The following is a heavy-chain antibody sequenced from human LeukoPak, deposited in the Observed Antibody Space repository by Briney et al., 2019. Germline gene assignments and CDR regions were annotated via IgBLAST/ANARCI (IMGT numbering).Heavy chain of an antibody. Sequence: GGSLRLSCAASGFTFSSYWMSWVRQAPGKGLEWVANIKQDGSEKYYVDSVKGRFTISRDNAKNSLYLQMNSLRAEDTAVYYCASLYDILTGYYNLFDYWGQGTLVTVSS. D-gene: IGHD3-9*01. V-gene: IGHV3-7*01. CDR3: ASLYDILTGYYNLFDY. J-gene: IGHJ4*02. CDR2: IKQDGSEK. CDR1: GFTFSSYW.